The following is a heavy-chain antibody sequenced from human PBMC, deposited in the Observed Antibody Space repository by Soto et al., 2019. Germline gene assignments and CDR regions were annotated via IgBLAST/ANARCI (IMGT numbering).Heavy chain of an antibody. J-gene: IGHJ3*02. Sequence: QVQLVESGGGVVQPGRSLRLSCAASGFIFSNYGMHWVRQAPGKGLEWAAAIWYDGSNTYYVDSVKGRFTISRDNSKNTLYLQMNSLRAEDTAVYYCAREWSPRGYCTNAVCLDDFAILGQWTMVTVSS. CDR2: IWYDGSNT. V-gene: IGHV3-33*01. D-gene: IGHD2-8*01. CDR1: GFIFSNYG. CDR3: AREWSPRGYCTNAVCLDDFAI.